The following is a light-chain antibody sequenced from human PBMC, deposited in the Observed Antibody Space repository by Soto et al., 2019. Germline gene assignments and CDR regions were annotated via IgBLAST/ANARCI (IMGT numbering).Light chain of an antibody. CDR3: SSYTSSSTSV. J-gene: IGLJ1*01. CDR1: SSDVGGYNY. V-gene: IGLV2-14*01. Sequence: QSVLTQPASVSGSPGQSITISCTGTSSDVGGYNYVSWYQQHPDKAPKLMIYDVSNRPSGVSNRFSGSKSGNTAPLTISGLQAEDEADYYCSSYTSSSTSVFGTGTKVTVL. CDR2: DVS.